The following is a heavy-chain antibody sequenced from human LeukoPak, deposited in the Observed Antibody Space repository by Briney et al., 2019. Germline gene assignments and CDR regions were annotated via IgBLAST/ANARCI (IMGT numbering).Heavy chain of an antibody. V-gene: IGHV1-18*01. CDR3: ARSPDTYYYDSSGYLHDY. Sequence: ASVKVSCTASGYTFTSYGISWVRQAPGQGLEWMGWISAYNGNTNYAQKLQGRVTMTTDTSTSTAYMELRSLRSDDTAVYYCARSPDTYYYDSSGYLHDYWGQGTLVTVSS. CDR1: GYTFTSYG. J-gene: IGHJ4*02. D-gene: IGHD3-22*01. CDR2: ISAYNGNT.